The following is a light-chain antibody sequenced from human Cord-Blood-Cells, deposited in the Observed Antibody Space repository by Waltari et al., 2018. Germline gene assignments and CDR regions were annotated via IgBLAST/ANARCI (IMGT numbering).Light chain of an antibody. CDR3: QQYGSSPRT. J-gene: IGKJ1*01. CDR2: GAS. V-gene: IGKV3-20*01. CDR1: QSVSSSY. Sequence: VLTQSPGTLSLSPGQRATLSCRASQSVSSSYLAWYQQKPGQAPRLLIYGASSRATSIPDRFSGSGSETDFTLTISRLEPEDFAVYYWQQYGSSPRTFGQGTKVES.